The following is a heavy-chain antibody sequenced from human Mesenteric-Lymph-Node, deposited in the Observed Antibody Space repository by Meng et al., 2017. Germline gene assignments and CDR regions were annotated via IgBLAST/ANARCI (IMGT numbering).Heavy chain of an antibody. CDR2: IYYSGST. J-gene: IGHJ4*02. V-gene: IGHV4-30-4*08. D-gene: IGHD4-11*01. CDR3: ARDRTTGRYFDY. CDR1: GGSISSGGYY. Sequence: VQRQEPGHGLVQPPQTLPLTCTASGGSISSGGYYWSWIRQPPGKGLEWIGYIYYSGSTYYNPSLKSRVTISVDTSKNQFSLKLSSVTAADTAVYYCARDRTTGRYFDYWGQGTLVTVSS.